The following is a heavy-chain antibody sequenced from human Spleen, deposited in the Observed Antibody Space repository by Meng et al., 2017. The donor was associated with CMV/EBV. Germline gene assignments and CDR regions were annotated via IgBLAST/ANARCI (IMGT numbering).Heavy chain of an antibody. CDR2: INHSGST. D-gene: IGHD3-3*01. V-gene: IGHV4-34*01. CDR3: ARTKYYDFWSGYYPLLDASDI. J-gene: IGHJ3*02. Sequence: SETLSLTCAVYGGSFSSYYWSWIRQPPGKGLEWIGEINHSGSTNYNPSLKSRVTISVDPSKNQFSLKLTSVTAADTAMYYCARTKYYDFWSGYYPLLDASDIWGQGTMVTVSS. CDR1: GGSFSSYY.